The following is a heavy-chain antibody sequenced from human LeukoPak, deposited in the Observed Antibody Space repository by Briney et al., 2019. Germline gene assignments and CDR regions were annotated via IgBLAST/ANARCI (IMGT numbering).Heavy chain of an antibody. CDR3: ARSSEGRYYYDSSGFSYYYYYMDV. D-gene: IGHD3-22*01. V-gene: IGHV4-59*01. CDR2: AADSGST. CDR1: GFTFDDYG. Sequence: GSLRLSCAASGFTFDDYGMSWIRQPPGKGLEWIGYAADSGSTNYNPSLKSRVTISVDSSTNHFSLKLSSVTAADTAVYYCARSSEGRYYYDSSGFSYYYYYMDVWGKGTTVTISS. J-gene: IGHJ6*03.